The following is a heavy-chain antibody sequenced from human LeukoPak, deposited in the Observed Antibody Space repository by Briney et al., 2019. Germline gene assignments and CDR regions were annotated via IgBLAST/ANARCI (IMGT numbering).Heavy chain of an antibody. CDR1: GFTFSSYA. V-gene: IGHV3-23*01. CDR3: ANMGSGWYPYYYYCGMDV. CDR2: ISGSGGST. J-gene: IGHJ6*02. D-gene: IGHD6-19*01. Sequence: GGSLRLSCAASGFTFSSYAMSWVRQAPGKGLEWVSAISGSGGSTYYADSVKGRFTISRDNSKNTLYLQMNSLRAEDTAVYYCANMGSGWYPYYYYCGMDVWGQGTTVTVSS.